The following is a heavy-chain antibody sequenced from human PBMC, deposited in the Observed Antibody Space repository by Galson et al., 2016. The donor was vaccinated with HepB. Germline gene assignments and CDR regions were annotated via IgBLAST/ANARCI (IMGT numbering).Heavy chain of an antibody. CDR2: ISGTSTHI. D-gene: IGHD3-10*01. CDR1: GFSFSNYN. J-gene: IGHJ5*02. CDR3: ARDRIIMLREVTNWLDP. Sequence: SLRLSCAASGFSFSNYNMNWVRQAPGKGPEWVSSISGTSTHIYYADSVKGRFTISRDNAKNSLYLQMNSLRAEDTAMYYCARDRIIMLREVTNWLDPWGQGTLVTVSS. V-gene: IGHV3-21*01.